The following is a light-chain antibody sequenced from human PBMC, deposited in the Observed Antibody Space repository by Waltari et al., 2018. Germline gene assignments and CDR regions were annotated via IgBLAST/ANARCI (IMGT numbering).Light chain of an antibody. J-gene: IGLJ3*02. CDR2: RGN. CDR1: DSNLGGNF. CDR3: AVWDDSLNGWV. Sequence: QSVLTQSPSASGTPGQRAPIPCSGSDSNLGGNFVSWYPQFPGTAPKLLIHRGNQRPSGVPDRFSGAKSGTAASLAISVLQAEDEALYFCAVWDDSLNGWVFGGGTKVTVL. V-gene: IGLV1-44*01.